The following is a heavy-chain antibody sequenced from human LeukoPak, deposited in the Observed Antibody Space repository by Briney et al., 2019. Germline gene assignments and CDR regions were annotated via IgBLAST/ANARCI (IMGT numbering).Heavy chain of an antibody. CDR3: ARDQGLDTAMVTSAFDI. CDR1: GGSISGYY. V-gene: IGHV4-59*12. D-gene: IGHD5-18*01. Sequence: PSETLSLTCTVSGGSISGYYWSWIRQPPGKGLEWIAYIYYSGSTNYNPSLKSRVTISVDRSKNQFSLKLSSVTAADTAVYYCARDQGLDTAMVTSAFDIWGQGTMVTVSS. CDR2: IYYSGST. J-gene: IGHJ3*02.